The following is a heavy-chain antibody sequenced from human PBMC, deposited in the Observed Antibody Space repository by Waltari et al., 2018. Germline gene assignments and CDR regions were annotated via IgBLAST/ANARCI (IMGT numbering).Heavy chain of an antibody. CDR2: IIPNFGKA. D-gene: IGHD3-22*01. Sequence: QVQLVQSGAEVKKPGSSVKVSCKASGGTFSSYAISWVRQAPGQGLEWMGGIIPNFGKANYAQKFQGRVTITTDESTSTAYMELSSLRAEDTAVYYCASSSGYYSSSDAFDIWGQGTMVTVSS. CDR1: GGTFSSYA. CDR3: ASSSGYYSSSDAFDI. V-gene: IGHV1-69*05. J-gene: IGHJ3*02.